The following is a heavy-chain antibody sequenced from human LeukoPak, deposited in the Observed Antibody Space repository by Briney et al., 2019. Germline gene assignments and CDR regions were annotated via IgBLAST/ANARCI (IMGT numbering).Heavy chain of an antibody. D-gene: IGHD6-13*01. V-gene: IGHV3-30*04. J-gene: IGHJ4*02. CDR2: ISYDGSNK. CDR3: AKDIGSSWYYYLDY. CDR1: GFTFSSYA. Sequence: GGSLRLSCAASGFTFSSYAMHWVRQAPGTGLEWGAVISYDGSNKYYADSVKGRFTISRDNSKNSLYLQMNSLRAEDTALYYCAKDIGSSWYYYLDYWGQGTLVTVSS.